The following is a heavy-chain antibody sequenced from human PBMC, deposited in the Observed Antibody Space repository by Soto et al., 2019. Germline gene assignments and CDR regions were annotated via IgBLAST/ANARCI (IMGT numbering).Heavy chain of an antibody. J-gene: IGHJ4*02. V-gene: IGHV3-23*01. CDR2: ISGSGGST. D-gene: IGHD3-10*01. Sequence: EVQLLESGGGLVQPGGSLRLSCAASGFTFSSYAMSWVRQASGKGLEWVSAISGSGGSTYYADSVKGRFTISRDNSKNALYLQMNSLRAEDTAVYYCAKDRVRRVIPPILDYWGQGTLDTVSS. CDR3: AKDRVRRVIPPILDY. CDR1: GFTFSSYA.